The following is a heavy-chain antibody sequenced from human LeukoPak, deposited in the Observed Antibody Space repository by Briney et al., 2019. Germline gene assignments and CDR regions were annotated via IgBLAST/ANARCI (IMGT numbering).Heavy chain of an antibody. Sequence: GGTLRLSCAASGFTFSRYGMSWVRQAPGKGLEWVSGISGSGGSTYYADSVKGRFSISRDNSKNTLHLQMNSLRAEDTAVYYCANNLRAVAGLFDYWGQGTLVTVSS. CDR1: GFTFSRYG. J-gene: IGHJ4*02. CDR2: ISGSGGST. CDR3: ANNLRAVAGLFDY. V-gene: IGHV3-23*01. D-gene: IGHD6-19*01.